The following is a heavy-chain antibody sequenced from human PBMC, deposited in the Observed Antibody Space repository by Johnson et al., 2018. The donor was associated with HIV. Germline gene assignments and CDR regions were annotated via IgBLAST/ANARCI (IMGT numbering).Heavy chain of an antibody. CDR3: ARAYTYGACDI. CDR2: ISYDGSNK. J-gene: IGHJ3*02. V-gene: IGHV3-30*03. CDR1: GFTFSSYG. Sequence: QVQLVESGGGVVQPGRSLRLSCAASGFTFSSYGMHWVRQAPGKGLEWVAVISYDGSNKYYADSVKGRFTISRDNSKNTLYLQMNSLRAEDTAVYYCARAYTYGACDIWGQGTTVTISS. D-gene: IGHD4/OR15-4a*01.